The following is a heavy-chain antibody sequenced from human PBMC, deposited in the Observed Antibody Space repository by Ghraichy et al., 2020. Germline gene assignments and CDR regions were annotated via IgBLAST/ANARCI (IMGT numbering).Heavy chain of an antibody. CDR2: IRQDGNEI. D-gene: IGHD6-19*01. CDR3: TRVSAWWEDY. J-gene: IGHJ4*02. V-gene: IGHV3-7*01. CDR1: GFTFSSYW. Sequence: GESLNISCAASGFTFSSYWMFWVRQAPGKGLEWVAAIRQDGNEIFYLDSVRGRFTISRDNAKDSLYLDMDNLKVDDTAVYYCTRVSAWWEDYWGQGALVTVSS.